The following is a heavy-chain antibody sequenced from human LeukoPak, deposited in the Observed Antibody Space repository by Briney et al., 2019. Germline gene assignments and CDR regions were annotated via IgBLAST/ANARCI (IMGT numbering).Heavy chain of an antibody. CDR2: IYTSGST. D-gene: IGHD2-21*02. CDR3: ARDGYCGGDCYSGWFDP. J-gene: IGHJ5*02. CDR1: GGSISSGSYY. Sequence: SETLSLTCTVSGGSISSGSYYWSWIRQPAGKGLEWIGRIYTSGSTNYNPSLKSRVTISVDTSKNQFSLKLSSVTAADTAVYYCARDGYCGGDCYSGWFDPWGQGTLVTVSS. V-gene: IGHV4-61*02.